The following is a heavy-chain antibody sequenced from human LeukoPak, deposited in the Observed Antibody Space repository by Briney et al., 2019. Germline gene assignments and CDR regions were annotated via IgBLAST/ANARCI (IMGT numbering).Heavy chain of an antibody. CDR2: VDKKDKGYATAT. V-gene: IGHV3-73*01. J-gene: IGHJ5*02. CDR1: GFTFSGSA. CDR3: TRDSGTYNWFDP. D-gene: IGHD1-26*01. Sequence: GGSLKLSCAASGFTFSGSAIHWVRQSSGKGLEWVGQVDKKDKGYATATAYAASVKGRFTISRDDSINTAYLQMKSLKTEDTALYYCTRDSGTYNWFDPWGQGTLVTVSS.